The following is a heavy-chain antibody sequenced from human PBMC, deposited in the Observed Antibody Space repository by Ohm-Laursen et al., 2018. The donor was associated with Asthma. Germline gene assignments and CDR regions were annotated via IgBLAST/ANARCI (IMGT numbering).Heavy chain of an antibody. CDR3: ARVGGSYTNWFDP. V-gene: IGHV1-18*01. CDR1: GYTFTSYG. CDR2: ISAYNGNT. D-gene: IGHD1-26*01. J-gene: IGHJ5*02. Sequence: ASVKVSCKVSGYTFTSYGISWVRQAPGQGLEWMGWISAYNGNTNYAQKLQGRVTITRDTSASTAYMELSSLRSEDTAVYYCARVGGSYTNWFDPWGQGTLVTVSS.